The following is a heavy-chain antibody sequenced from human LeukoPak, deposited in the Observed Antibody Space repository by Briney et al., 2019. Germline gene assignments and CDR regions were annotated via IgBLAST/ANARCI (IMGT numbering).Heavy chain of an antibody. CDR1: GFIFSDYS. CDR3: AKPSLWFGELFGFDY. CDR2: ISGSGGST. J-gene: IGHJ4*02. V-gene: IGHV3-23*01. D-gene: IGHD3-10*01. Sequence: GGSLRLSCAASGFIFSDYSMNWVRQAPGKGLEWVSAISGSGGSTYYADSVKGRFTISRDNSKNTLYLQMNSLRAEDTAVYYCAKPSLWFGELFGFDYWGQGTLVTVSS.